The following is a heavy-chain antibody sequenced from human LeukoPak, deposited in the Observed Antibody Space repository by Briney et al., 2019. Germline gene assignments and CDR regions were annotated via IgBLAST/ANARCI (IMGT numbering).Heavy chain of an antibody. D-gene: IGHD2-2*01. CDR2: ISYDGSNK. J-gene: IGHJ6*02. CDR3: ARNVVVPAAIVYYYYGMDV. CDR1: RFTFSAYA. V-gene: IGHV3-30-3*01. Sequence: GRSLRLSCAASRFTFSAYAMHWVRQAPGKGLEWVAVISYDGSNKYYADSVKGRFTISRDNSKNTLYLQMNSLRAEDTAVYYCARNVVVPAAIVYYYYGMDVWGQGTTVTVSS.